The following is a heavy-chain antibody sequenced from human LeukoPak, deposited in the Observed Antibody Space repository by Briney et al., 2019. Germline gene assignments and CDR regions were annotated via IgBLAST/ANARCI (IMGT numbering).Heavy chain of an antibody. CDR2: ITSKTDGETT. CDR3: TTSSWQYYYDTSGPDAFDI. J-gene: IGHJ3*02. V-gene: IGHV3-15*01. CDR1: GLTFNNAW. Sequence: GGSLRLSCAVSGLTFNNAWMSWVRQAPGKGLEWVGRITSKTDGETTAYAAPVKARFTISRDDSKNIVFLQMNSLRTEDTAVYFCTTSSWQYYYDTSGPDAFDIWGQGTMVTVSS. D-gene: IGHD3-22*01.